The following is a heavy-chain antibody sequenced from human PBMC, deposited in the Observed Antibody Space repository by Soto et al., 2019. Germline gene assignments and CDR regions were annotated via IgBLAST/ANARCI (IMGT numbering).Heavy chain of an antibody. CDR3: GSSASPDAY. D-gene: IGHD3-22*01. CDR2: INSGSTSL. CDR1: GFIFNSYS. J-gene: IGHJ4*02. Sequence: EVQLVESGGGLVQPGGSLRLSCVASGFIFNSYSMNWVRQAPGKGLEGISYINSGSTSLFYADSVKGRLTISRDNAKNSLYLQMNSLRAEDTAVYYCGSSASPDAYWGQGTLVTVSS. V-gene: IGHV3-48*01.